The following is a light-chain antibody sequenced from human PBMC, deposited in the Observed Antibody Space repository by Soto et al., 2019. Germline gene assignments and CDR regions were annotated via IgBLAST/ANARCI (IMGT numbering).Light chain of an antibody. CDR2: GNS. CDR1: SSNIGAGYD. V-gene: IGLV1-40*01. J-gene: IGLJ3*02. CDR3: ATWYDSLNARGV. Sequence: QSVLTQPPSVSGAPGQRVTISCTGSSSNIGAGYDVHWYQQLPGTAPKLLIYGNSNRPSGVPDRFSGSKSGTSASLAITGLQAEDEADYYCATWYDSLNARGVFGGGTKLTVL.